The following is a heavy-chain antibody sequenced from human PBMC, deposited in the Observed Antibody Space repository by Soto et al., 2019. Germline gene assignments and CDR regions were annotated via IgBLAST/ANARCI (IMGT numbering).Heavy chain of an antibody. CDR1: GGSFSSSSYS. V-gene: IGHV4-39*01. J-gene: IGHJ6*02. Sequence: QLQLQESGPRLVKPSETLSLTCSVSGGSFSSSSYSWGWIRQPPGKGLEWIGTIYYSGSTHYNPSLEGRGARSADTPNNPLYLRLAAVTAADTAVYYCGRQPGQRGSTTCFGDYSADVWGQGTTVTVS. CDR2: IYYSGST. CDR3: GRQPGQRGSTTCFGDYSADV. D-gene: IGHD2-2*01.